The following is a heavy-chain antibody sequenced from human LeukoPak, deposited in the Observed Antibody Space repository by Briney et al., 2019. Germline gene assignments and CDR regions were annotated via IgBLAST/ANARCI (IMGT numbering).Heavy chain of an antibody. CDR2: ISSSGSTI. J-gene: IGHJ4*02. V-gene: IGHV3-11*01. Sequence: GGSLRLSCAASGFTFSDYYMSWIRQAPGKGLEWVSYISSSGSTIYYADSVKGRFTISRDNAKNSLYLQMDSLRAEDTAVYYCARGKTIFGVVYYFDYWGQGTLVTVSS. CDR1: GFTFSDYY. D-gene: IGHD3-3*01. CDR3: ARGKTIFGVVYYFDY.